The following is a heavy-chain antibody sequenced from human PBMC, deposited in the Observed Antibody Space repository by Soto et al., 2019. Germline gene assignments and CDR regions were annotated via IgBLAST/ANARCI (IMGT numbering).Heavy chain of an antibody. CDR3: ARGYSSSSDYYYYGMDV. V-gene: IGHV3-74*01. CDR1: GFTFSSHW. CDR2: INSDGSSS. J-gene: IGHJ6*02. Sequence: GGSLRLSCAASGFTFSSHWMHWVRQAPGKGLVWVSRINSDGSSSNYADSVKGRFTISRDNAKNTLYLQMNSLRAEDTAVYYCARGYSSSSDYYYYGMDVWGQGTTVTVSS. D-gene: IGHD6-6*01.